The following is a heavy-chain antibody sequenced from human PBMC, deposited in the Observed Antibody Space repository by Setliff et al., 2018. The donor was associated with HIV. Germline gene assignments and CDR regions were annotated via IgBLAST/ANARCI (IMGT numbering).Heavy chain of an antibody. V-gene: IGHV4-4*07. CDR1: GDPINSHY. J-gene: IGHJ6*03. CDR3: ARDCVTRGAYYYYYYMDV. D-gene: IGHD7-27*01. CDR2: IYSSGST. Sequence: SETLSLTCTVSGDPINSHYWSWIRQPAGKGLEWIGRIYSSGSTNYSPSLKSRVTLSVDTSKNQFSLKLSSVTAADTAVYYCARDCVTRGAYYYYYYMDVWGKGTTVTVSS.